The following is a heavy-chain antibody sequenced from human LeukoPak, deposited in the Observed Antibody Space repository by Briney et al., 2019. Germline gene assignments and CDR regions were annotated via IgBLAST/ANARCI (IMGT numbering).Heavy chain of an antibody. CDR1: GGCVGSFS. D-gene: IGHD3-10*01. CDR2: IYYNGST. CDR3: ARAVGYYGSGTSGEEWFDP. J-gene: IGHJ5*02. V-gene: IGHV4-59*08. Sequence: SETLSLTRIVSGGCVGSFSWSWIRQSPGKGLEWIGFIYYNGSTNYNPSLKSRVTISVDRSKSQFSLKLSSVTAADTAQYYCARAVGYYGSGTSGEEWFDPWGQGTLVTVSS.